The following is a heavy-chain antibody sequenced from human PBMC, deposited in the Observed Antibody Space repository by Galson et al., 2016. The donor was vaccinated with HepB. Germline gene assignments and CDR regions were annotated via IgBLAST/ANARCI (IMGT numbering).Heavy chain of an antibody. J-gene: IGHJ4*02. Sequence: SLRLSCAASGFTFSDYYMTWIRQAPGKGLEWISYISSTSSYTDYADSVKGRFTISRDNAKNSLYLQMNSLRNEDTAVYFCARDRGWGASYGADHWGQGTLVTVSS. CDR3: ARDRGWGASYGADH. V-gene: IGHV3-11*06. CDR2: ISSTSSYT. CDR1: GFTFSDYY. D-gene: IGHD3-10*01.